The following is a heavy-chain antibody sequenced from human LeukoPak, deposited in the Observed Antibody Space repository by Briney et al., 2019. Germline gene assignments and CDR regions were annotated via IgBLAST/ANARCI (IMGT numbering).Heavy chain of an antibody. V-gene: IGHV3-21*01. CDR1: GFTFSSYS. Sequence: GGSLRLSCAASGFTFSSYSMNWVRQAPGKGLEWVSSISSSSSYIYYADSVKGRFTISRDNAKNSLYLQMNSLRAEDTAVYYCARVVGGSGSYSTVDYWGQGTLVTVSS. CDR2: ISSSSSYI. CDR3: ARVVGGSGSYSTVDY. D-gene: IGHD3-10*01. J-gene: IGHJ4*02.